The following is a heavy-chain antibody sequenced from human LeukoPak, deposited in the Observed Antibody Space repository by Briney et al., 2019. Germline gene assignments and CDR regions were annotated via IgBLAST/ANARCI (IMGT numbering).Heavy chain of an antibody. V-gene: IGHV4-59*01. CDR2: IYYSGST. J-gene: IGHJ6*03. D-gene: IGHD2-21*01. Sequence: TSETLSLTCTVSGGSISSYCWSWIRQPPGKGLEWIGYIYYSGSTNYNPSLKSQVTISVDTSKNQFSLKLSSVTAADTAVYYCAREVRQIVVATDGYYYYMDVWGKGTTVTVSS. CDR1: GGSISSYC. CDR3: AREVRQIVVATDGYYYYMDV.